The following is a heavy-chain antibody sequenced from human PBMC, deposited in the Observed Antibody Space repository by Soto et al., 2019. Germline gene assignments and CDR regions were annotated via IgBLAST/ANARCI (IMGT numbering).Heavy chain of an antibody. V-gene: IGHV1-24*01. D-gene: IGHD1-26*01. J-gene: IGHJ4*02. CDR2: FDPEDGET. CDR3: ATAHPSIVGATLDY. CDR1: GYTLTELS. Sequence: ASVEVSCKVSGYTLTELSMHWVRQAPGKGLEWMGGFDPEDGETIYAQKFQGRVTMTEDTSTDTAYMELSSLRSEDTAVYYCATAHPSIVGATLDYWGQGTLVTVSS.